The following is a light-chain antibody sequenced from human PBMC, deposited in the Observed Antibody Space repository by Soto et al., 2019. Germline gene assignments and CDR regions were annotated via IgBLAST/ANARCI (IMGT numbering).Light chain of an antibody. CDR2: GNS. J-gene: IGLJ2*01. Sequence: QPVLTQPPSVSGAPGQRVTISSTGSSSNIGAGYDVHWYQQLPGTAPKLLIYGNSNRPSGVPDRFSGSKSGTSASLAITGLQAEHEADYYCQSYDSSLSVVFGGGTKLTVL. V-gene: IGLV1-40*01. CDR1: SSNIGAGYD. CDR3: QSYDSSLSVV.